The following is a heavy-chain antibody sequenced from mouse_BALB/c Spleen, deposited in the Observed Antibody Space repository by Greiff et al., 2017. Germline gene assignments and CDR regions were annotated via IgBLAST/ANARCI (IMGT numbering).Heavy chain of an antibody. J-gene: IGHJ3*01. CDR3: ARAYDYDVGIAY. V-gene: IGHV7-3*02. CDR1: GFTFTDYY. CDR2: IRNKANGYTT. D-gene: IGHD2-4*01. Sequence: EVQGVESGGGLVQPGGSLRLSCATSGFTFTDYYMSWVRQPPGKALEWLGFIRNKANGYTTEYSASVKGRFTISRDNSQSILYLQMNTLRAEDSATYYCARAYDYDVGIAYWGQGTLVTVSA.